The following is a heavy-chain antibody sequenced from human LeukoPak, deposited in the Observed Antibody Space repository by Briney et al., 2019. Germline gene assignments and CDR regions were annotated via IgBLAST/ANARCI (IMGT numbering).Heavy chain of an antibody. CDR1: GFTFSSYA. D-gene: IGHD3-16*01. Sequence: GGSLRLSCAASGFTFSSYAMSWVRQAPGKGLKWVSTINDNGAGTYYADSVKGRFTISRDNSYNTVSLQMNSLRADDTAVYYCAKADVFAAGGEEYFQNWGQGTLVTVSS. CDR2: INDNGAGT. CDR3: AKADVFAAGGEEYFQN. V-gene: IGHV3-23*01. J-gene: IGHJ1*01.